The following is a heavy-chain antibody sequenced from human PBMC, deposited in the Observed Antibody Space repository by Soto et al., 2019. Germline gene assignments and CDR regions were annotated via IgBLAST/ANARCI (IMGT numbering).Heavy chain of an antibody. CDR2: IIPIFGTA. Sequence: GASVKVSCKASGGTFSSYAISWVRQAPGQGLEWMGGIIPIFGTANYAQKFQGRVTITADESTSTAYMELSSLRSEDTAVYYCARGSPVVVAAVYYYYYYGMDVWGQGTTVTVSS. D-gene: IGHD2-15*01. V-gene: IGHV1-69*13. CDR3: ARGSPVVVAAVYYYYYYGMDV. J-gene: IGHJ6*02. CDR1: GGTFSSYA.